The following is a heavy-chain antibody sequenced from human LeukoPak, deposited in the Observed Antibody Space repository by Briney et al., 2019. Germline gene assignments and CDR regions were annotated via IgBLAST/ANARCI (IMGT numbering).Heavy chain of an antibody. CDR1: GFTFSSYA. CDR2: ISYDGSNK. Sequence: AGSLRLSCAASGFTFSSYAMHWVRQAPGKGLEWVAVISYDGSNKYYADSVKGRFTISRDNSKNTLYLQMNSLRAEDTAVYYCARGEYSSSWYLGYWGQRTLVTVSS. V-gene: IGHV3-30*04. D-gene: IGHD6-13*01. J-gene: IGHJ4*02. CDR3: ARGEYSSSWYLGY.